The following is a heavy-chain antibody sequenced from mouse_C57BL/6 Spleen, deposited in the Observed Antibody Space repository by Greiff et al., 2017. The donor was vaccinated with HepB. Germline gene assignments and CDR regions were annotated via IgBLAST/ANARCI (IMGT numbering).Heavy chain of an antibody. V-gene: IGHV1-18*01. Sequence: VQLKESGPELVKPGASVKIPCKASGYTFTDYNMDWVKQSHGKSLEWIGDINPNNGGTIYNQKFKGKATLTVDKSSSTAYMELRSLTSEDTAVYYCASWGTAQAPFAYWGQGTLVTVSA. D-gene: IGHD3-2*02. CDR2: INPNNGGT. CDR3: ASWGTAQAPFAY. CDR1: GYTFTDYN. J-gene: IGHJ3*01.